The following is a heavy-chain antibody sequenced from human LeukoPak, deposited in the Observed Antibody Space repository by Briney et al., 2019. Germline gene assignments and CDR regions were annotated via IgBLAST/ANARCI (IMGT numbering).Heavy chain of an antibody. CDR2: ISSSSSYI. D-gene: IGHD5-18*01. V-gene: IGHV3-21*01. J-gene: IGHJ4*02. CDR1: GYTFSSYS. Sequence: GGSLRLSCAASGYTFSSYSMNWVRQAPGKGLEWVSSISSSSSYIYYADSVKGRFTISRDNAENSLYLQMNSLRAEDTAVYYCARGALGYSYGYFDYWGQGTLVTVSS. CDR3: ARGALGYSYGYFDY.